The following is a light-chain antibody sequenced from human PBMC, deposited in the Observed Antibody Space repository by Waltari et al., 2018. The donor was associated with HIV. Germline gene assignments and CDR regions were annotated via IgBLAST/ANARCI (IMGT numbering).Light chain of an antibody. CDR2: EAF. J-gene: IGKJ2*01. CDR1: QSVSRN. Sequence: EIVLTQSPATLSLSPGERATLSCRASQSVSRNLAWYRQKPSQAAKLLTYEAFSRATGVPARFSGSGSGTDFTLTNSSLEPTGFAVYYCQQRNNWPRTCGQGTKLEIK. V-gene: IGKV3-11*01. CDR3: QQRNNWPRT.